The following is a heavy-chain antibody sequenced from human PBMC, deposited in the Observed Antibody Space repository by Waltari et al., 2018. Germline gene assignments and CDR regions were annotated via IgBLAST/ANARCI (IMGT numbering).Heavy chain of an antibody. CDR2: MFNGGRT. CDR1: GASISSSNYY. V-gene: IGHV4-39*01. CDR3: ARHGYSGGWFDP. D-gene: IGHD4-17*01. J-gene: IGHJ5*02. Sequence: QLQLQESGPGLVKPSETLSLTCSVSGASISSSNYYWGWIRQPPGKGLEWIGSMFNGGRTYYNPSLKSRVTISVDTSKNQFSLRLNSVTAADTAIYYCARHGYSGGWFDPWGQGTLVTVSS.